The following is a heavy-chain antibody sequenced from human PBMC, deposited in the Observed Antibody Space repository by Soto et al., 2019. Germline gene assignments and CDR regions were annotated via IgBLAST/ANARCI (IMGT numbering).Heavy chain of an antibody. CDR1: GYTFTAYH. D-gene: IGHD3-10*02. Sequence: QVRLVQSGAEVKEPGDSVRVSCEASGYTFTAYHIHWVRQAPGQGLEWMGWINPKFGDTGYAQDFQGRVSMTSDMSISTVYMELSRLTSDATAIYYCARNMDYYYGRGSGNGHGVWGQGTTVTVFS. V-gene: IGHV1-2*02. CDR2: INPKFGDT. CDR3: ARNMDYYYGRGSGNGHGV. J-gene: IGHJ6*02.